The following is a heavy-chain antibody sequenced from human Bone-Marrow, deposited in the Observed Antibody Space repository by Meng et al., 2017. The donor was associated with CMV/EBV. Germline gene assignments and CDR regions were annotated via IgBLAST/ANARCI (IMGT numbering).Heavy chain of an antibody. V-gene: IGHV4-61*01. D-gene: IGHD3-3*01. CDR3: ARENIFWSGPSLDY. J-gene: IGHJ4*02. Sequence: SETLSLTCTVSGGSVSSGSYYWSWIRQPPGKGLEWIGYIYYSGSTNYNPSLKSRVTISVDTSKNQFSLKLSSVTAADTAVYYCARENIFWSGPSLDYWGQGTLVTVSS. CDR2: IYYSGST. CDR1: GGSVSSGSYY.